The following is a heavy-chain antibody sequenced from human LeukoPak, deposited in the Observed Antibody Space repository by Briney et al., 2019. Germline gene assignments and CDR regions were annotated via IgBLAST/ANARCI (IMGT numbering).Heavy chain of an antibody. V-gene: IGHV6-1*01. CDR3: ARVRSSGWYRGNYYYGMDV. J-gene: IGHJ6*02. D-gene: IGHD6-19*01. Sequence: SQTLSLTCAISGDSVSSNSAAWNWIRQSPSRGLEWLGRTYYRSKWYNDYAVSVKSRITINPDTSKNQFSLQLNSVTPEDTAVYYCARVRSSGWYRGNYYYGMDVWGQGTTVTVSS. CDR2: TYYRSKWYN. CDR1: GDSVSSNSAA.